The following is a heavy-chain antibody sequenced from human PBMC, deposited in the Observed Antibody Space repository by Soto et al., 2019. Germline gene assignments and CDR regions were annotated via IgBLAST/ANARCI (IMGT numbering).Heavy chain of an antibody. CDR1: GYSFTSYW. Sequence: GESLNISCKGSGYSFTSYWIGWVRQMPGKGLEWMGIIYPGDSDTRYSPSFQGQVTISADKSISTAYLQWSSLKASDTAMYYCARHVNSAHYYYYYMDVWGKGTTVTVSS. V-gene: IGHV5-51*01. CDR3: ARHVNSAHYYYYYMDV. D-gene: IGHD3-10*01. J-gene: IGHJ6*03. CDR2: IYPGDSDT.